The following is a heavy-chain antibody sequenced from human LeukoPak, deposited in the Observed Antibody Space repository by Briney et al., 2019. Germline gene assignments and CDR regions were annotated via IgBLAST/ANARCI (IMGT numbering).Heavy chain of an antibody. CDR2: IYYSGST. CDR3: ARPDFDEMASHPYDL. V-gene: IGHV4-59*01. D-gene: IGHD5-24*01. Sequence: KSSETLSLTCTVSGGSISSYYWSWIRQPPGKGLEWIGYIYYSGSTNYNPSLKSRVTISVDTSKNQFSLKLSSVTAADTAVYYCARPDFDEMASHPYDLWGCGTPVTVSS. CDR1: GGSISSYY. J-gene: IGHJ2*01.